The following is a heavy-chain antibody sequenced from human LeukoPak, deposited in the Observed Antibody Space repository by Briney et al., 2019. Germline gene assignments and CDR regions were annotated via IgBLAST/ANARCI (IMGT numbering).Heavy chain of an antibody. Sequence: PSETLSLTCTVSGGSISSYYWSWIRQPAGKGLEWIGRIYTSGSTNYNPSLKSRVTISVDTSKNQFSLKLSSVTAADTAVYYCARARLLVPYYYYMDVWGKGTTVTVSS. CDR2: IYTSGST. J-gene: IGHJ6*03. CDR3: ARARLLVPYYYYMDV. D-gene: IGHD3-10*01. CDR1: GGSISSYY. V-gene: IGHV4-4*07.